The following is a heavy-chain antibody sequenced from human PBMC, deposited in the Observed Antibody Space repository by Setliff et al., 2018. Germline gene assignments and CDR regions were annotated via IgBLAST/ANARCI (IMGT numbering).Heavy chain of an antibody. D-gene: IGHD6-13*01. CDR3: AKAKYSLSWYSATSLDY. CDR1: GFTFSTHA. CDR2: ISDDESNK. J-gene: IGHJ4*02. V-gene: IGHV3-30*01. Sequence: PGGSLRLSCTASGFTFSTHAMHWVRQAPGKGLEWVAVISDDESNKFYAGSVKGRFTISRDNSKNTLYLEMNSLRPEDTAVYYCAKAKYSLSWYSATSLDYWGQGT.